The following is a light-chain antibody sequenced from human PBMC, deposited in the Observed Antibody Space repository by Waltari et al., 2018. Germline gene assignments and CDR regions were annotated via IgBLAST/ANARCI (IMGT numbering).Light chain of an antibody. V-gene: IGKV1-9*01. CDR2: AGS. Sequence: DIQLTQSPSFLSASVRDRVSVTCRASQDISTFLVWYQQMPGKAPKVLIHAGSSLGRGVPLKVSGHGSWKGFTFTIQSLEPGGFATYYCQQLSDFPYTFGQGTKLEIK. CDR1: QDISTF. J-gene: IGKJ2*01. CDR3: QQLSDFPYT.